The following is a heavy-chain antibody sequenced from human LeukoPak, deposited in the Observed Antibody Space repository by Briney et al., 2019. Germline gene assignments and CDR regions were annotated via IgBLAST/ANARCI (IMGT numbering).Heavy chain of an antibody. V-gene: IGHV4-61*01. CDR1: GGSVTSDIYY. CDR3: ARGYCGSTSCYGVFDY. D-gene: IGHD2-2*01. CDR2: IYNSGST. J-gene: IGHJ4*02. Sequence: SETLSLTCTVSGGSVTSDIYYWRWIRQPPGKGLEWIGYIYNSGSTNYNPSLKSRVTISVDTSKDQFSLRLSSVTAADTAVYYCARGYCGSTSCYGVFDYWGQGTLVTVSS.